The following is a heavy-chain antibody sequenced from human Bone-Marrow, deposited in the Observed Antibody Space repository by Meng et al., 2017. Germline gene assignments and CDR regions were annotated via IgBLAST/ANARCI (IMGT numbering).Heavy chain of an antibody. CDR1: GGSISSSSYD. J-gene: IGHJ3*02. D-gene: IGHD5-12*01. Sequence: ESLKISCTVSGGSISSSSYDWGWIRQPPGKGLEWIGSIYYSGSTYYNPSLKSRVTISVDTSKNQFSLKLSSVTAADTAVYYCARGVDYPPPGFPLDIWGQGTMVTVSS. CDR2: IYYSGST. V-gene: IGHV4-39*07. CDR3: ARGVDYPPPGFPLDI.